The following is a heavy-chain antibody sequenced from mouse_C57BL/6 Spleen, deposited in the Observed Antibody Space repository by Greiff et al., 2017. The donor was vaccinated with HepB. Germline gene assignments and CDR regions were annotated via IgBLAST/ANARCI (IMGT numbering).Heavy chain of an antibody. Sequence: EVQLVESGGGLVKPGGSLKLSCAASGFTFSSYAMSWVRQTPEKRLEWVATISDGGSYTYYPDNVKGRFTISRDNAKNNLYLQMSHLKSEDTAMYYCARDPDGSSYEDYCDYWGQGTTLTVSS. CDR2: ISDGGSYT. V-gene: IGHV5-4*01. CDR1: GFTFSSYA. J-gene: IGHJ2*01. D-gene: IGHD1-1*01. CDR3: ARDPDGSSYEDYCDY.